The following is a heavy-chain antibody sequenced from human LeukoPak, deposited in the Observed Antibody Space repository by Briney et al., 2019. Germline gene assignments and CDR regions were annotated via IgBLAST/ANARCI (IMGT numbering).Heavy chain of an antibody. CDR3: ATSAASPYYYYMDV. V-gene: IGHV5-51*01. Sequence: PGGSLRLSCKGSGYSFTSYWIGWVRQMPGKGLEWMGIIYPGDPDTRYSPSFQGQVTISADKSISTAHLQWSSLKASDTPMYYCATSAASPYYYYMDVWGKGTTVTVSS. D-gene: IGHD6-13*01. CDR2: IYPGDPDT. CDR1: GYSFTSYW. J-gene: IGHJ6*03.